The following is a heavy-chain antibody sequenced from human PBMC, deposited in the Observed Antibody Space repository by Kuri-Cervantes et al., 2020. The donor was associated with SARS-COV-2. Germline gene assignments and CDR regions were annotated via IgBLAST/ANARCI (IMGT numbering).Heavy chain of an antibody. CDR1: GGSISSYY. Sequence: SETLSLTCTVSGGSISSYYWSWIRQPAGKGLEWIGRIYTSGSTYYNPSLKSRVTISVDTSKNQFSLKLSSVTAADTAVYYCARQGPSIAAPGRRWFDPWGQGTLVTVSS. V-gene: IGHV4-4*07. D-gene: IGHD6-6*01. CDR3: ARQGPSIAAPGRRWFDP. CDR2: IYTSGST. J-gene: IGHJ5*02.